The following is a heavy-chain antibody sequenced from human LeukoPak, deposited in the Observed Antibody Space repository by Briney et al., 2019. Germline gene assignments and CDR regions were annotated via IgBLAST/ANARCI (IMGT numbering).Heavy chain of an antibody. D-gene: IGHD2-8*01. CDR3: AKSVVLMDRPKY. CDR2: INSDGSST. J-gene: IGHJ4*02. CDR1: GFTFSSYW. Sequence: GGSLRLSCAASGFTFSSYWMHWVRQAPGKGLVWVSRINSDGSSTSYADSVKGRFTISRDNAKNTLYLQMNSLRAEDTAVYYCAKSVVLMDRPKYWGQGTLVTVSS. V-gene: IGHV3-74*01.